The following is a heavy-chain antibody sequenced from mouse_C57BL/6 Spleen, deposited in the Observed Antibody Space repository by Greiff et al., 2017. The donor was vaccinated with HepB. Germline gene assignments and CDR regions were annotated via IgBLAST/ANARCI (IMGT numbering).Heavy chain of an antibody. V-gene: IGHV5-12*01. Sequence: DVKLVESGGGLVQPGGSLKLSCAASGFTFSDYYMYWVRQTPEKRLEWVAYISNGGGSTYYPDTVKGRFTISRDNAKNTLYLQMSRLKSEDTAMYYCASFSGFAYWGQGTLVTVSA. CDR1: GFTFSDYY. D-gene: IGHD3-1*01. CDR3: ASFSGFAY. CDR2: ISNGGGST. J-gene: IGHJ3*01.